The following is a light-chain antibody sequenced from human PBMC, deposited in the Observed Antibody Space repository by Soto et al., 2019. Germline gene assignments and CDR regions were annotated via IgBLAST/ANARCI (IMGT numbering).Light chain of an antibody. CDR2: GAS. V-gene: IGKV3-20*01. J-gene: IGKJ3*01. CDR3: QEYGNPL. Sequence: VLTQSPGTLSLSPGERATLSCRASQSVDNKYLAWYQQKRGQAPRLLIYGASTRAAGIPDRFSGSGSGTDFTLAISSLEPEDFVVYYCQEYGNPLFGPGTKVEIK. CDR1: QSVDNKY.